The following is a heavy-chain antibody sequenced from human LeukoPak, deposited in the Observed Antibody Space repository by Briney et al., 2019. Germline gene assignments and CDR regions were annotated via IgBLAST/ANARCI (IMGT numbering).Heavy chain of an antibody. D-gene: IGHD5-24*01. CDR2: IYYSGGT. CDR1: GGSISSYS. Sequence: SETLSLTCTVSGGSISSYSCSWIRQPPGKGLEWIGYIYYSGGTSYNPSLKSRVTISVDTSKNQFSLKLSSVTAADTAVYYCARHRDGYSNQAFDYWGQGTLVTVSS. J-gene: IGHJ4*02. V-gene: IGHV4-59*01. CDR3: ARHRDGYSNQAFDY.